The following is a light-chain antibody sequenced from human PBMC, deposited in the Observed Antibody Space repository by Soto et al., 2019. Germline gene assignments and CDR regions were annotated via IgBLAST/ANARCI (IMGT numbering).Light chain of an antibody. CDR1: SSNIGAGYD. CDR3: QSYDSSLSAPV. V-gene: IGLV1-40*01. J-gene: IGLJ1*01. CDR2: GNS. Sequence: QSVLTQPPSVSGAPGQRVTISCTGSSSNIGAGYDVHWYQQLPGTAPKLLIYGNSNRPSGVPDRISGSKSGTSASLAITGLQAEDEADYYCQSYDSSLSAPVFGTGTKVTVL.